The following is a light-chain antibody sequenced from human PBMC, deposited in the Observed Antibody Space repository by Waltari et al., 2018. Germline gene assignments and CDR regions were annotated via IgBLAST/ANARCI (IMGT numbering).Light chain of an antibody. J-gene: IGKJ1*01. Sequence: DRATLSYRASQRCGKSLAWYQQRPGQAPRLLIYDASTRATGTPGRFSGSWFGTDFSLAISSLEPEDFAVYFCQHYVNLPVTFGQGTKVEI. V-gene: IGKV3-20*01. CDR3: QHYVNLPVT. CDR2: DAS. CDR1: QRCGKS.